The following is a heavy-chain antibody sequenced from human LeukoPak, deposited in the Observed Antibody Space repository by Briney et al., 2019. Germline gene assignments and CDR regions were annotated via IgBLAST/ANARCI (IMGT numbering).Heavy chain of an antibody. Sequence: PGGSLRLSCAASGFTFSSSAMNWVRQAPGKGLEWVSSISGSGGSTNYTDSVKGRFTISRGNSKNTLYLQMNSLRAEDTAVYYCAKRTYYYDSSGYYHRIDYWGQGTLVTVSS. CDR2: ISGSGGST. J-gene: IGHJ4*02. D-gene: IGHD3-22*01. CDR3: AKRTYYYDSSGYYHRIDY. CDR1: GFTFSSSA. V-gene: IGHV3-23*01.